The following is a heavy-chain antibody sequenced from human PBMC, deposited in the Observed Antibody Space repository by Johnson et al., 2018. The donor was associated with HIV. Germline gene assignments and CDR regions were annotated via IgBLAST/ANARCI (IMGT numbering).Heavy chain of an antibody. V-gene: IGHV3-30*02. CDR3: AKDLPYDYDSSWERAFDI. D-gene: IGHD3-22*01. CDR1: GFTFSSYA. J-gene: IGHJ3*02. CDR2: VWYDGSNK. Sequence: VQLVESGGGLVQPGGSLRLSCVVSGFTFSSYAMHWVRQAPGKGLEWVAVVWYDGSNKYYADSVKGRFTISRDNSKNTLYLQMNSLIAEDTAVYYCAKDLPYDYDSSWERAFDIWGQGTMVIVSS.